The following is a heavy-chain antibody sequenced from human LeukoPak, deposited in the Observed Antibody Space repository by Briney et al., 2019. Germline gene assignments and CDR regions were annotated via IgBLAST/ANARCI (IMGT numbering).Heavy chain of an antibody. CDR2: IYTSGST. D-gene: IGHD4-17*01. Sequence: PSETLSLTCTVSGGSISSGSYYWSWIRQPAGKGLEWIGRIYTSGSTYYNPSLKSRVTISVDTSKNQFSLKLSSVTAADTAVYYCARDGRYGDFHLVWGKGTTVTVSS. CDR3: ARDGRYGDFHLV. J-gene: IGHJ6*04. CDR1: GGSISSGSYY. V-gene: IGHV4-61*02.